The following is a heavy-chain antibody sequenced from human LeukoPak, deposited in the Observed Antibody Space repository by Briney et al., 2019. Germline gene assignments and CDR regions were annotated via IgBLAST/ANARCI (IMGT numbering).Heavy chain of an antibody. Sequence: ASVKVSCKASGGTFISYAISWVRQAPGQGLEWMGGIIPIFGTANYSQKFQGRVTITTDESTSTAYMELSSLRSEDTAVYYCARAGITMVRGVLTYNWFDPWGQGTLVTVSS. CDR3: ARAGITMVRGVLTYNWFDP. CDR2: IIPIFGTA. CDR1: GGTFISYA. J-gene: IGHJ5*02. V-gene: IGHV1-69*05. D-gene: IGHD3-10*01.